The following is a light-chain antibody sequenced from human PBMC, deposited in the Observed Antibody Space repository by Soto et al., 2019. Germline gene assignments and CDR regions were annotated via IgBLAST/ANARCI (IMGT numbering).Light chain of an antibody. V-gene: IGLV2-14*01. CDR1: SSDIGAYNY. Sequence: QSALTQPASVSGSPGQSITISCTGTSSDIGAYNYVSWYQQHPGKAPKLMIYAVTDRPSGVSSRFSGSKSANTASLTISGLQADDEADYYCSSSTRSSTLFGTGTKVTVL. J-gene: IGLJ1*01. CDR2: AVT. CDR3: SSSTRSSTL.